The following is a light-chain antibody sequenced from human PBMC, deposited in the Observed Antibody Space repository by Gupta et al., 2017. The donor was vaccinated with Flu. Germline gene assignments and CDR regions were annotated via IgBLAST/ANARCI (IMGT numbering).Light chain of an antibody. CDR1: QVISSW. CDR3: QQANSFPFT. CDR2: AAS. Sequence: GDRVTITCRASQVISSWLAWYQQKPGKAPKLLIYAASSLQSGVPSRFNGSGSGTDFTLTISSLQPEDFATYYCQQANSFPFTFGPGTKVDIK. V-gene: IGKV1-12*02. J-gene: IGKJ3*01.